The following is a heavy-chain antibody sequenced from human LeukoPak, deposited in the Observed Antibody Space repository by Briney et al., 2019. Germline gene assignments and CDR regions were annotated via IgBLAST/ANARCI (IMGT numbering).Heavy chain of an antibody. Sequence: PGGSLRLSCAASGFTFSSYSMNWVRQAPGKGLEWVSYISSSSSTIYYADSVKGRFTTSRDNAKNSLYLQMNSLRDEDTAVYYCARDIVRGVVYYYYGMDVWGQGTTVTVSS. V-gene: IGHV3-48*02. D-gene: IGHD3-10*01. CDR2: ISSSSSTI. CDR3: ARDIVRGVVYYYYGMDV. CDR1: GFTFSSYS. J-gene: IGHJ6*02.